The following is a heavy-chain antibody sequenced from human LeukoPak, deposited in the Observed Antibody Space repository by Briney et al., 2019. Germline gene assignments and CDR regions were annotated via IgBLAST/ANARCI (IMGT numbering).Heavy chain of an antibody. J-gene: IGHJ4*02. CDR3: ARAGSYYTGLDY. CDR1: GYTFTGYY. V-gene: IGHV1-2*02. CDR2: NNPNSGGT. Sequence: ASVKVSCKASGYTFTGYYMHWVRQAPGQGLEWMGWNNPNSGGTNYAQKFQGRVTMTRDTSISTAYMELSRLRSDDTAVYYCARAGSYYTGLDYWGQGTLVTVSS. D-gene: IGHD1-26*01.